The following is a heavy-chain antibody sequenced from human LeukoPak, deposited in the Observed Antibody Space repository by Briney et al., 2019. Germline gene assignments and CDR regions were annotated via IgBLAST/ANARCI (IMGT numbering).Heavy chain of an antibody. CDR1: GFTFSSYS. CDR3: AKNGQSGFSFDP. J-gene: IGHJ5*02. CDR2: GSESGGT. D-gene: IGHD3-3*01. V-gene: IGHV4-34*08. Sequence: GSLRLSCAASGFTFSSYSMNWVRQAPGKGLEWIGEGSESGGTKFNPSLKSRVTISADTSKNQFSLKVKSVTAADTAVYYCAKNGQSGFSFDPWGQGTLVTVSS.